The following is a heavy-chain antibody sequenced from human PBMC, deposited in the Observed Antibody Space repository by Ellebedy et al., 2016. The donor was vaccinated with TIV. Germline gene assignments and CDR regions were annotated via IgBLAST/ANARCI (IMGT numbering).Heavy chain of an antibody. CDR3: ARDLSIAAAGTLAGDY. J-gene: IGHJ4*02. V-gene: IGHV3-53*01. D-gene: IGHD6-13*01. CDR1: GFTVSSNY. Sequence: GESLKISCAASGFTVSSNYMSWVRQAPGKGLEWVSVIYSGGSTYYADSVKCRFTISRDNSKNTLYLQMNSLRAEDTAVYYCARDLSIAAAGTLAGDYWGQGTLVTVSS. CDR2: IYSGGST.